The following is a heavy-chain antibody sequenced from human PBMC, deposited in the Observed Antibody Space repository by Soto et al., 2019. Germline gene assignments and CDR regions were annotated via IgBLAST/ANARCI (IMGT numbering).Heavy chain of an antibody. CDR2: IHSSGAT. Sequence: SEPMSLTCAVSGGSINSHFWHWIRQPPGKGLEYLGYIHSSGATKYNASLKSRATISLDASKNQFSLTLNLDPVDTATYYCAHRLGGYTWNDGYFDYWGQGTLVTVSS. D-gene: IGHD1-20*01. CDR3: AHRLGGYTWNDGYFDY. V-gene: IGHV4-59*11. CDR1: GGSINSHF. J-gene: IGHJ4*02.